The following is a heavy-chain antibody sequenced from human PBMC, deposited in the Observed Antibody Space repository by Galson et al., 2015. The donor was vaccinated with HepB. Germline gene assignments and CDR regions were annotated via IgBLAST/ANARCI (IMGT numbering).Heavy chain of an antibody. J-gene: IGHJ6*02. CDR3: ARDEACSSTSCRYYYYYYGMDV. D-gene: IGHD2-2*01. CDR1: GDSVSSNSAA. CDR2: TYYRSKWYN. Sequence: AISGDSVSSNSAAWNWIRQSPSRGLEWLGRTYYRSKWYNDYAVSVKSRITINPDTSKNQFSLQLNSVTPEDTAVYYCARDEACSSTSCRYYYYYYGMDVWGQGTTVTVSS. V-gene: IGHV6-1*01.